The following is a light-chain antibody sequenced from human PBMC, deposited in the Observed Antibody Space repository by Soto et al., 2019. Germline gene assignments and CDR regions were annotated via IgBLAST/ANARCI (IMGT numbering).Light chain of an antibody. V-gene: IGKV1-9*01. CDR2: VAS. J-gene: IGKJ1*01. CDR1: QCISSY. Sequence: DIQLTQSPSFLSASVGARVTITCRASQCISSYLAWYQQKPGKAPQLLINVASTLQSGVPSRFSGSGSETEFTLTISSLQPEDFATYYCQQLNSYPQTFGQGTKVDIK. CDR3: QQLNSYPQT.